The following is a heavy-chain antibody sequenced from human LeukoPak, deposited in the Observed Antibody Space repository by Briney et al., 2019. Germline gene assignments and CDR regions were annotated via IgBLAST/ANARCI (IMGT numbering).Heavy chain of an antibody. CDR2: INHSGST. J-gene: IGHJ6*02. D-gene: IGHD3-22*01. CDR1: GGSFSGYY. Sequence: SETLSLTCAVYGGSFSGYYWSWIRQPPGKGLEWIGEINHSGSTHYNPSLKSRVTISVDTSKNQFSLKLSSVTAADTAVYYCARGRWAVLRPDKYYYDSSGYYYYYYGMDVWGQGTTVTVSS. CDR3: ARGRWAVLRPDKYYYDSSGYYYYYYGMDV. V-gene: IGHV4-34*01.